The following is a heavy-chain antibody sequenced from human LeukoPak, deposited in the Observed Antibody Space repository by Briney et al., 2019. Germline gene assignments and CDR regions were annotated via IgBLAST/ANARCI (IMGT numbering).Heavy chain of an antibody. J-gene: IGHJ5*02. CDR3: ARYRTVAGGWFDP. CDR2: TWYDGSNQ. CDR1: GFTFSTYS. Sequence: SGGSLRLSCAASGFTFSTYSMNWVRQAPGMGLEWVAGTWYDGSNQYNTASVKGRFTISRDNSKNTLYLLMNSLRAEDTAVYYCARYRTVAGGWFDPWGQGTLVTVSS. D-gene: IGHD6-19*01. V-gene: IGHV3-33*08.